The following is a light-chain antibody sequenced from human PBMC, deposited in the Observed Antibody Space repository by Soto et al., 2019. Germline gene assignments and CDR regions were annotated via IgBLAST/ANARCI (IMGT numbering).Light chain of an antibody. CDR3: MQALQTRPD. CDR1: QSLLHSNGYNY. Sequence: DIVMTQSPLSLPVTPGEPASISCRSSQSLLHSNGYNYLDWYLQKPGQSPQLLIYLGSNRASGVPDRFSGSGSGTDLTLKISRVEAEDVGLYYCMQALQTRPDFGGGTKVEIK. CDR2: LGS. J-gene: IGKJ4*01. V-gene: IGKV2-28*01.